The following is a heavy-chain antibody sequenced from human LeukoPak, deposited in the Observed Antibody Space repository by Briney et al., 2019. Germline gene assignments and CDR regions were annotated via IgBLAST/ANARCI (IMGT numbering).Heavy chain of an antibody. CDR2: IRFDGGTK. V-gene: IGHV3-30*02. J-gene: IGHJ4*02. CDR3: AKGRLLWFGELYDY. CDR1: EFTFSNSG. D-gene: IGHD3-10*01. Sequence: PGGSLRLSCAASEFTFSNSGMHWVRQAPGKGLEWVAFIRFDGGTKYYADSVKGRFTISRDNSKNTLYLQMNSLRAEDTAVYYCAKGRLLWFGELYDYWGQGTLVTVSA.